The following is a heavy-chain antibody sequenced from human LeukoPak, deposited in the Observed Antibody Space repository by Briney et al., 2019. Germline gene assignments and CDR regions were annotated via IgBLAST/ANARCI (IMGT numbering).Heavy chain of an antibody. CDR3: ARGAMIVVGVYIEEYYFDY. CDR2: IRYDGSNK. D-gene: IGHD3-22*01. Sequence: GGSLRLSCAASGFTFSKYGMSWVRQAPGKGLEWVAFIRYDGSNKYYADSVKGRFTISRDNSKNTLYLQMNSLRAEDTAVYYCARGAMIVVGVYIEEYYFDYWGQGTLVTVSS. CDR1: GFTFSKYG. V-gene: IGHV3-30*02. J-gene: IGHJ4*02.